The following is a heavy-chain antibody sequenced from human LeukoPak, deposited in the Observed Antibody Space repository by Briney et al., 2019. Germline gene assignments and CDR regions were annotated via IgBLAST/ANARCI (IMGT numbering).Heavy chain of an antibody. V-gene: IGHV1-69*06. D-gene: IGHD6-19*01. Sequence: SVKVSCKASGGTFSSYAISWVRQAPGQGLEWMGGIIPIFGTANYAQKFQGRVTITADKSTSTAYMELSSLRSEDTAVYYCARDDSSGGGWFGPWGQGTLVTVSS. CDR3: ARDDSSGGGWFGP. CDR2: IIPIFGTA. J-gene: IGHJ5*02. CDR1: GGTFSSYA.